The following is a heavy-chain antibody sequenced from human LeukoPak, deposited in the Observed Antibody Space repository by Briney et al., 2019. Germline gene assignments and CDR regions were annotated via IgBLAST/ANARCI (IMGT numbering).Heavy chain of an antibody. CDR3: ARLRTEAAAVFFDY. J-gene: IGHJ4*02. CDR1: DGSISSYY. Sequence: SETLSLTCTVSDGSISSYYWSWIRQPPGKGLEWIGYIYYSGSTNYNPSLKSRVTISVDTSKNQFSLKLSSVTAADTAVYYCARLRTEAAAVFFDYWGQGTLVTVSS. D-gene: IGHD6-13*01. V-gene: IGHV4-59*08. CDR2: IYYSGST.